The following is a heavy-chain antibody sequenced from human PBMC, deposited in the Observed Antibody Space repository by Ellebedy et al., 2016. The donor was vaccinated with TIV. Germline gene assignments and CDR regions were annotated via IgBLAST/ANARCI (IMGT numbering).Heavy chain of an antibody. CDR1: GFPFGDYA. CDR2: IRSKGYGGTT. V-gene: IGHV3-49*04. J-gene: IGHJ4*02. Sequence: PGGSLRLSCTASGFPFGDYAMSWVRQAPGKGLEWVGFIRSKGYGGTTEYAASVKGRFTISRDDSKSIAYLQMNSLKTEDTAVYYCARDPYDVLTGLPDYWGQGTLVTVSS. D-gene: IGHD3-9*01. CDR3: ARDPYDVLTGLPDY.